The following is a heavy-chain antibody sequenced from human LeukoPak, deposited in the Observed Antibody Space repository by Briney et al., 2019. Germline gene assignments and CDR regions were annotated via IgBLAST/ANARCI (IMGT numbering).Heavy chain of an antibody. V-gene: IGHV3-21*04. D-gene: IGHD3-22*01. Sequence: GGSLRLSCAASAFTFSSYSMNWVRQAPGKGLEWVSSISSSGSYIYYADSVKGRFTISRDNAKNSLYLQMNSLRAEDTAVYYCAKDRENYYDSSGPPYFDYWGQGTLVTVSS. CDR3: AKDRENYYDSSGPPYFDY. J-gene: IGHJ4*02. CDR1: AFTFSSYS. CDR2: ISSSGSYI.